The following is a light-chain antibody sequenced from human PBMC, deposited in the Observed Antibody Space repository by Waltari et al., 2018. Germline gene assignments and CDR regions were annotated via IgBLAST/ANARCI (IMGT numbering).Light chain of an antibody. CDR1: QTISNW. J-gene: IGKJ1*01. V-gene: IGKV1-5*03. Sequence: DIQMTQSPSTLSASVGDRVTITCRASQTISNWLAWCQQKPGKAPKLLIYKASGLESGVPSRFSGSGSVTDFTLTISSLQPEDVGTYYCLQYNSYSWTFGHGTKVEI. CDR3: LQYNSYSWT. CDR2: KAS.